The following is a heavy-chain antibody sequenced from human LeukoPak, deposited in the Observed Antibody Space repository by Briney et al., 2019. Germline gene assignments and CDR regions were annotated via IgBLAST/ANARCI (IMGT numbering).Heavy chain of an antibody. V-gene: IGHV3-30-3*01. CDR3: ARDSDYYDSSGYYLHAFDI. J-gene: IGHJ3*02. Sequence: PGGSLRLSCAASGFTFSSYAMHWVRQAPGKGLEWVAVISYDGSNKYYADSVKGRFTISRDNSKNTLYLQMNSLRAEDTAVYYCARDSDYYDSSGYYLHAFDIWGQGTMVTVSS. D-gene: IGHD3-22*01. CDR2: ISYDGSNK. CDR1: GFTFSSYA.